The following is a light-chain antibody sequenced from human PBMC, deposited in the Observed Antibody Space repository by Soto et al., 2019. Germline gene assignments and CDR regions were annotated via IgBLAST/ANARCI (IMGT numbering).Light chain of an antibody. CDR2: GAS. Sequence: VVLTQSPATLSLSPGERATLSCRASQSISVTYLAWYQQKPGGAPRILIYGASTSASGTPDRFTGSGSGTDFTPSVSRLAPEDFAVYFCQQYGSSPATFGQGTKVDI. V-gene: IGKV3-20*01. CDR3: QQYGSSPAT. J-gene: IGKJ1*01. CDR1: QSISVTY.